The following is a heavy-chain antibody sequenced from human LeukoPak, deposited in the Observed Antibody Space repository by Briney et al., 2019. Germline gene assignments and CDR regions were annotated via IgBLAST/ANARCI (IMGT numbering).Heavy chain of an antibody. CDR2: ISAHNGNT. CDR3: ARGSEYQLLSSFYFDY. Sequence: ASVKVSCKASGCTFTSYGISWVRQAPGQGLEWMGWISAHNGNTNYAQKLQGRVTMTTDTSTSTAYMELRSLRSDDTAVYYCARGSEYQLLSSFYFDYWGQGTLVTVSS. V-gene: IGHV1-18*04. CDR1: GCTFTSYG. J-gene: IGHJ4*02. D-gene: IGHD2-2*01.